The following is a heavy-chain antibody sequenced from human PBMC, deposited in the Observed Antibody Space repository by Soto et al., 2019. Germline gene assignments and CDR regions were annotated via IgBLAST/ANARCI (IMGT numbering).Heavy chain of an antibody. Sequence: PGGSLRLSCAASGFTVSSNYMSWVRQAPGKGLEWVSVIYSGGSTYYADSVKGRFTISRDNSKNTLYLQMNSLRAEDTAVYYCARGLVLMVYAAQAFDYWGQGTLVTVSS. D-gene: IGHD2-8*01. V-gene: IGHV3-66*01. CDR1: GFTVSSNY. CDR3: ARGLVLMVYAAQAFDY. J-gene: IGHJ4*02. CDR2: IYSGGST.